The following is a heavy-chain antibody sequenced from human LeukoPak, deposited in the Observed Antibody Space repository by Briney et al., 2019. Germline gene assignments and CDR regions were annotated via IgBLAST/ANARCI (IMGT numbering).Heavy chain of an antibody. J-gene: IGHJ4*02. CDR3: ARGSYHQWYFDY. CDR2: INTDGSAI. D-gene: IGHD1-26*01. Sequence: GGSLRLSCEASGFTFSSHWMHWVRHAPGKGLGWVSRINTDGSAIFYADSVKGRFTISRDNAKNTVYLEMNSLRAEDTAVYHCARGSYHQWYFDYWGQGTLVTVSS. CDR1: GFTFSSHW. V-gene: IGHV3-74*01.